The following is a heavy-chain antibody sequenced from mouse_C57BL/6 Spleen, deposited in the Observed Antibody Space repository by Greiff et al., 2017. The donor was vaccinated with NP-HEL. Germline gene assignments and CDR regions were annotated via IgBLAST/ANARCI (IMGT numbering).Heavy chain of an antibody. CDR2: IYPGNSDT. CDR1: GYTFTSYW. CDR3: TRGQSTWFAY. J-gene: IGHJ3*01. V-gene: IGHV1-5*01. D-gene: IGHD1-3*01. Sequence: VQLQQSGTVLARPGASVKMSCKTSGYTFTSYWMHWVKQRPGQGLEWIGAIYPGNSDTSSNQKFKGKATLTAVTSASTAYMELSSLTNEDSAVYYCTRGQSTWFAYWGQGTLVTVSA.